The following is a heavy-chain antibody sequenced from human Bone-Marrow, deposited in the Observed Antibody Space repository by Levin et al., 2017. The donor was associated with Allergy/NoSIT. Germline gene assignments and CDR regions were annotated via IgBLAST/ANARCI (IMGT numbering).Heavy chain of an antibody. V-gene: IGHV1-2*06. CDR3: TRKAYATYDY. J-gene: IGHJ4*02. CDR1: GYTFTSYY. CDR2: IGPASGGT. D-gene: IGHD2-21*01. Sequence: GESLKISCKASGYTFTSYYIHWVRQAPGQGLEWVGRIGPASGGTDYAQKSQGRVTMTSDTSITTVYMELNGLTSDDTAIYYCTRKAYATYDYWGQGTLVTVSS.